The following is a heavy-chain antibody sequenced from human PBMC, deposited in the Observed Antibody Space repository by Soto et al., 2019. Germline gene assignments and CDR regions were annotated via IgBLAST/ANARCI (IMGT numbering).Heavy chain of an antibody. CDR1: GGSISSGGDS. CDR2: IYHSGST. D-gene: IGHD5-18*01. J-gene: IGHJ5*02. CDR3: ARAGGYSSGYNWFDP. Sequence: SETLSLTCAVSGGSISSGGDSWSWIRQPPGKGLEWIGYIYHSGSTCYNSSLKSRVTISVDRSKNQFSLNLTSVTAADTAVYYCARAGGYSSGYNWFDPWGQGTLVTVSS. V-gene: IGHV4-30-2*01.